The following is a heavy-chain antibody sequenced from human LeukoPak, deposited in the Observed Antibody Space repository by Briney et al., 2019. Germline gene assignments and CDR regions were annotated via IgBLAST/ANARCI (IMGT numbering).Heavy chain of an antibody. CDR1: GGSFSGYY. CDR2: INHSGST. CDR3: ARGIQTETLTGYSSSWYRGAFGY. D-gene: IGHD6-13*01. V-gene: IGHV4-34*01. J-gene: IGHJ4*02. Sequence: SETLSLTCAVYGGSFSGYYWSWIRQPPGKGLEWIGEINHSGSTNYNPSLKSRVTISVDTSKNQFSLKLSSVTAADTAVYYCARGIQTETLTGYSSSWYRGAFGYWGQGTLVTVSS.